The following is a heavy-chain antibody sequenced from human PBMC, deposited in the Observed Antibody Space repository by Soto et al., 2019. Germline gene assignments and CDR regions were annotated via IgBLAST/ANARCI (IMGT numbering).Heavy chain of an antibody. J-gene: IGHJ4*02. CDR3: AKYPSSGSGSYSYYFDY. V-gene: IGHV3-23*01. Sequence: HPGGSLRLSCAASGFTFSSYAMSWVRQAPGKGLEWVSAISGSGGSTYYADSVKGRFTISRDNSKNTLYLQMNSLRAEDTAVYYCAKYPSSGSGSYSYYFDYWGQGTLVTVSS. CDR1: GFTFSSYA. D-gene: IGHD3-10*01. CDR2: ISGSGGST.